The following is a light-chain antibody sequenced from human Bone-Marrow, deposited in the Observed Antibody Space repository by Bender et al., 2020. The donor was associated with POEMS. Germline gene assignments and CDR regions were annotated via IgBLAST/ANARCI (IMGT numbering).Light chain of an antibody. J-gene: IGLJ2*01. CDR1: SSDVGGYNF. CDR2: DVT. V-gene: IGLV2-11*01. Sequence: QSALTQPRSVSGSPGQSVTISCTGTSSDVGGYNFVSWYQQHPGKAPKLMIYDVTNRPSGVPDRFSGSKSGNTASLTISGLQVEDEADYYCCSYAGSYSLVFGGGTKVTVL. CDR3: CSYAGSYSLV.